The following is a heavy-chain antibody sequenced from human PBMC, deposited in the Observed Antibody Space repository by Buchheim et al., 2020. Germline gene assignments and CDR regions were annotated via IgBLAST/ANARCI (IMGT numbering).Heavy chain of an antibody. CDR2: IKEDGSEK. J-gene: IGHJ3*01. V-gene: IGHV3-7*01. CDR1: GFTFSTYW. Sequence: EVQLLESGGGLVQPGGSLRLSCTVSGFTFSTYWMSWVRQAPGKGLEWVANIKEDGSEKYYVDSVKGRFTISRDNAKNSLYLQMNSLRAEDTAVYYCAKGRLWPDTDVFDFWGQGT. CDR3: AKGRLWPDTDVFDF. D-gene: IGHD1-14*01.